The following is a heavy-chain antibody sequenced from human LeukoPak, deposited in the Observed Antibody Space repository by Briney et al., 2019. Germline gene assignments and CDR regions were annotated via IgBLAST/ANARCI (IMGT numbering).Heavy chain of an antibody. CDR3: ARDRHYYGSGSWTYYYYMDV. V-gene: IGHV3-48*03. CDR2: ISSSGSTI. J-gene: IGHJ6*03. CDR1: GFTFSSYE. Sequence: GGSLRLSCAASGFTFSSYEMNWVRQAPGKGLEWVSYISSSGSTIYYADSVKGRFTISRDNAKNSLYLQMNSLRAEDTAVYYCARDRHYYGSGSWTYYYYMDVWGKGTTVTISS. D-gene: IGHD3-10*01.